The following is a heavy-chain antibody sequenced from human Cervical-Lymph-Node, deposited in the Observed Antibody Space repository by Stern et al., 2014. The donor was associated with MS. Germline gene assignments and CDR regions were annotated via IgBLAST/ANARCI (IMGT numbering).Heavy chain of an antibody. V-gene: IGHV3-21*01. Sequence: EVQLVESGGGLVKPGGSLRLSCAASGFTFSSYSMNWVRQAPGKGLEWVSSISSSSSYIYYADSVKGRFTISRDNAKNSLYLQMNSLRDEDMAVYYCARAEYSSSSFSYWGQGTLVTVSS. CDR2: ISSSSSYI. J-gene: IGHJ4*02. CDR3: ARAEYSSSSFSY. D-gene: IGHD6-6*01. CDR1: GFTFSSYS.